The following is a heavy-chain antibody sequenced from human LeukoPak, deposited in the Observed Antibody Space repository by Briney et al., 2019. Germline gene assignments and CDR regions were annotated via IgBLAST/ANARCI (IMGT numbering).Heavy chain of an antibody. Sequence: PSETLSLTCAVSGYSISSGYYWGWIRQPPGKGLEWIGSIYHSGSTYYNPSLKGRVTISVDTSKNQFSLKLSSVTAADTAVYYCARRYCSSTSCYRRGAFDIWGQGTMVTVSS. V-gene: IGHV4-38-2*01. J-gene: IGHJ3*02. D-gene: IGHD2-2*01. CDR1: GYSISSGYY. CDR3: ARRYCSSTSCYRRGAFDI. CDR2: IYHSGST.